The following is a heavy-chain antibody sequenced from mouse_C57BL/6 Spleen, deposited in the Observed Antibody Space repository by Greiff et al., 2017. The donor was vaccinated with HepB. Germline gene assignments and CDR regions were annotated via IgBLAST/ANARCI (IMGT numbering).Heavy chain of an antibody. J-gene: IGHJ4*01. CDR1: GFTFSSYA. CDR2: ISDGGSYT. D-gene: IGHD2-3*01. CDR3: AREDDGYYVDAMDY. V-gene: IGHV5-4*01. Sequence: EVQVVESGGGLVKPGGSLKLSCAASGFTFSSYAMSWVRQTPEKRLEWVATISDGGSYTYYPDNVKGRFTISRDNAKNNLYLQMSHLKSEDTAMYYCAREDDGYYVDAMDYWGQGTSVTVAS.